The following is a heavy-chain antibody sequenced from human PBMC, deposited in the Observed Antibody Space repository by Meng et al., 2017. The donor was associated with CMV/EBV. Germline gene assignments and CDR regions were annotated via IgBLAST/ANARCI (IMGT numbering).Heavy chain of an antibody. CDR1: GFTFGDYA. Sequence: GGSLRLSCTASGFTFGDYAMSWVRQAPGKGLEWVGFIRSKAYGGTTEYAASVKGRFTISRDDSKSIAYLQMNSLRAEDTAVYYCARGGTTSYPYGMDVWGQGTTVTVSS. CDR2: IRSKAYGGTT. V-gene: IGHV3-49*04. J-gene: IGHJ6*02. D-gene: IGHD4-11*01. CDR3: ARGGTTSYPYGMDV.